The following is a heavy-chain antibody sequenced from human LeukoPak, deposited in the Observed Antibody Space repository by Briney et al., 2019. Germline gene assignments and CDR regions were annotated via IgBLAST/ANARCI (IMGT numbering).Heavy chain of an antibody. CDR2: IRNSGSAI. CDR3: ARDLCDFHDDPYFDY. J-gene: IGHJ4*02. CDR1: GFIFSPYN. V-gene: IGHV3-48*01. D-gene: IGHD1-1*01. Sequence: GGSLRLSCVASGFIFSPYNMNWLRQAPGKGLEWISHIRNSGSAIHYADSVKGRFTISRDNSKNTLYLQMNSLRAEDTAVYYCARDLCDFHDDPYFDYWGQGTLVTVSS.